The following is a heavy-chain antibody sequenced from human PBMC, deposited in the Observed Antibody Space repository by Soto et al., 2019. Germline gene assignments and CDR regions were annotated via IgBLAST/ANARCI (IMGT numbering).Heavy chain of an antibody. V-gene: IGHV3-23*01. Sequence: GGSLRLSCAASGFTFSSYAMSWVRQAPGKGLEWVSAISGSGGSTYYADSVKGRFTISRDNSKNTPYLQMNSLRAEDTAVYYCAKKLVIVATRKRSYYYYGMDVWGQGTTVTVSS. J-gene: IGHJ6*02. D-gene: IGHD5-12*01. CDR2: ISGSGGST. CDR3: AKKLVIVATRKRSYYYYGMDV. CDR1: GFTFSSYA.